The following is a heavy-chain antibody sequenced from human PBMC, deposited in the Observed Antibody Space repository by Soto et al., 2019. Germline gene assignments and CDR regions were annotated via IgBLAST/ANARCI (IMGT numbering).Heavy chain of an antibody. J-gene: IGHJ4*02. CDR2: MNPNSGNT. CDR1: GYTFTSYD. D-gene: IGHD4-17*01. CDR3: ARGGTYYGDYEGQIYYFDY. Sequence: ASVKVSCKASGYTFTSYDINWVRQATGQGLEWMGWMNPNSGNTGYAQKFQGRVTMTRNTSISTAYMELSSLRSEDTAVYYCARGGTYYGDYEGQIYYFDYWGQGTLVTVSS. V-gene: IGHV1-8*01.